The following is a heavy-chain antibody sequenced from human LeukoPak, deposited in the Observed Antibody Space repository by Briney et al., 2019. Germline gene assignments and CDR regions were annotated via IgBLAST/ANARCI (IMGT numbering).Heavy chain of an antibody. CDR1: GGSFSGYY. J-gene: IGHJ5*02. Sequence: SETLSLTCAVYGGSFSGYYWSWIRQPPGKGLEWIGEINHSGSTNYNPSFKSRVTISVDTSKNQFSLKLSSVTAADTAVYYCARGGYSYGYYSWFDPWGQGTLVTVSS. D-gene: IGHD5-18*01. V-gene: IGHV4-34*01. CDR3: ARGGYSYGYYSWFDP. CDR2: INHSGST.